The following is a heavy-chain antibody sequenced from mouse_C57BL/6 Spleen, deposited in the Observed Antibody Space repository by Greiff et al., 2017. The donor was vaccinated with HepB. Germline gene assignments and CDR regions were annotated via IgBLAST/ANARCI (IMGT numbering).Heavy chain of an antibody. Sequence: VQLQQSGPELVKPGASVKISCKASGYAFSSSWMNWVKQRPGKGLEWIGRIYPGDGDTNYNGKFKGKATLTADKSSSTAYMQLSSLTSEDSAVYFCAREASYYGSSYWYFDVWGTGTTVTVSS. CDR1: GYAFSSSW. D-gene: IGHD1-1*01. V-gene: IGHV1-82*01. CDR3: AREASYYGSSYWYFDV. J-gene: IGHJ1*03. CDR2: IYPGDGDT.